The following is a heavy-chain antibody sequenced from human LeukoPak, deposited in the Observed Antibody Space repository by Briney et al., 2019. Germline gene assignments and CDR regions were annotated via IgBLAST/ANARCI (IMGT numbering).Heavy chain of an antibody. V-gene: IGHV3-23*01. J-gene: IGHJ3*01. CDR1: GFTFNNNA. D-gene: IGHD2-2*01. Sequence: PGGSLRLSCTAPGFTFNNNAMSWVRQAPGKGLEWVSAINCGGDATEYTDSVKGRFTISRDNSKNTLYLQMNSLRAEDTAVYYCARCTASCYANAFDVWGQGTLLTVSS. CDR3: ARCTASCYANAFDV. CDR2: INCGGDAT.